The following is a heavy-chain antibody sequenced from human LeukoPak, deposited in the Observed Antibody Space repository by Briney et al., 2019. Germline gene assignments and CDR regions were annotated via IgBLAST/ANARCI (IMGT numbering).Heavy chain of an antibody. D-gene: IGHD6-25*01. J-gene: IGHJ3*02. CDR2: IYTSGST. CDR1: RGSISSYY. V-gene: IGHV4-4*09. Sequence: SETLSLTCTVPRGSISSYYWSWIRQPPGKGLEWIGYIYTSGSTNYNPSLKSRVTISVDTSKNQFSLKLSSVTAADTAVYYCASQASGYHNDAFDIWGQGTMVTVSS. CDR3: ASQASGYHNDAFDI.